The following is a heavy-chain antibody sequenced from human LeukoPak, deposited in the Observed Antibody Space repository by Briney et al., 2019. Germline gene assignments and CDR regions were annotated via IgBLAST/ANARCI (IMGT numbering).Heavy chain of an antibody. V-gene: IGHV1-8*01. CDR2: MNPNSGNT. D-gene: IGHD3-10*01. Sequence: ASVKVSCKASGYTFTSYDINWVRQATGRGLEWMGWMNPNSGNTGYAQKFQGRVTMTRNTSISTAYMELSSLRSEDTAVYYCASQGISPYHYYYGMDVWGQGTTVTVSS. CDR1: GYTFTSYD. J-gene: IGHJ6*02. CDR3: ASQGISPYHYYYGMDV.